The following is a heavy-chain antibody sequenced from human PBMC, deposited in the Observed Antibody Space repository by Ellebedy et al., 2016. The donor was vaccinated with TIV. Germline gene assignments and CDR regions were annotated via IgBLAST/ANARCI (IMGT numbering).Heavy chain of an antibody. Sequence: ASVKVSCKVSGYTLTELSIHWVRQAPGKGLEWMGWISAYNGNTNYAQKLQGRVTMTTDKSTSTANMELRSLRSEDTGVYYCARSFGVEFPTNWYFDLWGRGTQVTVSS. J-gene: IGHJ2*01. D-gene: IGHD3-3*01. CDR2: ISAYNGNT. CDR1: GYTLTELS. V-gene: IGHV1-18*01. CDR3: ARSFGVEFPTNWYFDL.